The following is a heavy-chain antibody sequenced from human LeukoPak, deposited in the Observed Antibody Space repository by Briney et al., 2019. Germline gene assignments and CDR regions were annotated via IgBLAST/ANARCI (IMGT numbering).Heavy chain of an antibody. J-gene: IGHJ3*02. Sequence: PSETLSLTCTVSGGYISTYYWSWIRQPPGKGLEWIGYIYYSGSTNYNPSLKSRVTISVDTSKNQFSLKLSSVTAADTAVYYCARRYGDYVAFDIWGQGTMVTVSS. V-gene: IGHV4-59*08. CDR1: GGYISTYY. CDR3: ARRYGDYVAFDI. CDR2: IYYSGST. D-gene: IGHD4-17*01.